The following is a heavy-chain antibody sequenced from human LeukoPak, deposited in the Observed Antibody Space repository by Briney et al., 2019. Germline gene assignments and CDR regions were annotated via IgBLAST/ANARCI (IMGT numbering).Heavy chain of an antibody. CDR3: AKDRIAVAGRLFDY. CDR2: ISSSGSTI. Sequence: PGGSLRLSCAASGFTFSDYYMSWIRQAPGKGLEWVSYISSSGSTIYYADSVKGRFTISRDNSKNTLYLQMNSLRAEDTAVYYCAKDRIAVAGRLFDYWGQETLVTVSS. J-gene: IGHJ4*02. D-gene: IGHD6-19*01. CDR1: GFTFSDYY. V-gene: IGHV3-11*01.